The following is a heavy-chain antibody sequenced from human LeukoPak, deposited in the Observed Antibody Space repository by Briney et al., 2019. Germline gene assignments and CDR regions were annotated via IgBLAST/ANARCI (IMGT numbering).Heavy chain of an antibody. CDR2: INHSGST. Sequence: PSETLSLTCAVYVGSFSGYYWSWIRQPPGKGLEWIGEINHSGSTNYNPSLKSRVTISVDTSKNQFSLKLSSVTAADTAVYYCARGLAVAGTSSWGQGTLVTVSS. V-gene: IGHV4-34*01. D-gene: IGHD6-19*01. CDR1: VGSFSGYY. CDR3: ARGLAVAGTSS. J-gene: IGHJ4*02.